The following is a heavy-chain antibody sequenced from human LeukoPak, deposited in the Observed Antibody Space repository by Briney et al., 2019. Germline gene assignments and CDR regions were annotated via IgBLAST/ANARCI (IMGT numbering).Heavy chain of an antibody. J-gene: IGHJ4*02. V-gene: IGHV3-23*01. CDR1: GFTFSSYA. CDR2: ISGSGGNT. CDR3: AKNKDWNDEELDY. Sequence: GGSLRLSCAASGFTFSSYAMSWVRQAPGKGLEWVSAISGSGGNTYYADSVKGRFTISRDNSKNTLYLQMNSLRAEDTAVYYCAKNKDWNDEELDYWGQGTLVTVSS. D-gene: IGHD1-1*01.